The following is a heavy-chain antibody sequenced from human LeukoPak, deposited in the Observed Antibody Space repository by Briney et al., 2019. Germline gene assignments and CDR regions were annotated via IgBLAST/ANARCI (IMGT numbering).Heavy chain of an antibody. J-gene: IGHJ4*02. V-gene: IGHV3-9*01. CDR3: AKDIGYGSSSDYFDY. CDR1: GFTFDDYA. D-gene: IGHD6-6*01. Sequence: GRSLRLSCAASGFTFDDYAMHWVRQAPGKGLEWVSGISWNSGSIGYADSVKGRFTISRDNAKNSLYLQMNSLRAEDTALYYCAKDIGYGSSSDYFDYWGQGTLVTVSS. CDR2: ISWNSGSI.